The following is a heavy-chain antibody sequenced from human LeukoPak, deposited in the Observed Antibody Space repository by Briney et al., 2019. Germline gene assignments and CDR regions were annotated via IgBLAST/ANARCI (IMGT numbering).Heavy chain of an antibody. D-gene: IGHD3-10*01. Sequence: SSETLSLTCAVYGGSFSGYYWSWIRQPPGKGLEWIGEINHSGSTNYNPSLKSRVTISVDTSKNQFSLKLSSVTAADTAVYYCARRATIFNYGSGSYPSGYYYMDVWGKGTTVTISS. CDR1: GGSFSGYY. CDR3: ARRATIFNYGSGSYPSGYYYMDV. V-gene: IGHV4-34*01. J-gene: IGHJ6*03. CDR2: INHSGST.